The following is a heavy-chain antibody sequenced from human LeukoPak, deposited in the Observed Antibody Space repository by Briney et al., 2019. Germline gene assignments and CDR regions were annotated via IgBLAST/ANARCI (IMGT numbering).Heavy chain of an antibody. CDR3: ARAAPVYDFWSGYPRYYYYGMDV. V-gene: IGHV1-8*01. J-gene: IGHJ6*02. CDR2: MNPNSGNT. D-gene: IGHD3-3*01. CDR1: GYTFINYD. Sequence: ASVKVSCKTSGYTFINYDVNWVRQATGEGLEWMGWMNPNSGNTGYAQKFQGWVTMTRDTSISTAYMELSRLRSDDTAVYYCARAAPVYDFWSGYPRYYYYGMDVWGQGTTVTVSS.